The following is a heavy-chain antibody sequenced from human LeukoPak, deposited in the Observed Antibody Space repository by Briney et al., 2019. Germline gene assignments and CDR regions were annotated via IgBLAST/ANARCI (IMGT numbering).Heavy chain of an antibody. CDR3: ARLLRYYDSSGRSNYNWFDP. V-gene: IGHV4-39*07. Sequence: SETLSLTCTVSGGSISSSSDYWGWIRQPPGKGLEWTGSIHYSGSTYYNPSLKSRVTISVDTSKNQFSLKLSSVTAADTAVYYCARLLRYYDSSGRSNYNWFDPWGQGTLVTVSS. D-gene: IGHD3-22*01. CDR1: GGSISSSSDY. CDR2: IHYSGST. J-gene: IGHJ5*02.